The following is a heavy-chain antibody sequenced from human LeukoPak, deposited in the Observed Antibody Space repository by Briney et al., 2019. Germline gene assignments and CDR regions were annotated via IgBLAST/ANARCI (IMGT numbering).Heavy chain of an antibody. D-gene: IGHD3-16*01. CDR3: ARVWGPGGNDY. Sequence: GGSLRLSCAASGFTFSSYAMSWVRQAPGKGLEWVSAISGSGGSTYYADSVKGRFTISRDNAKNSLYLQMNSLRAEDTAVYYCARVWGPGGNDYWGQGTLVTVSS. J-gene: IGHJ4*02. CDR1: GFTFSSYA. CDR2: ISGSGGST. V-gene: IGHV3-23*01.